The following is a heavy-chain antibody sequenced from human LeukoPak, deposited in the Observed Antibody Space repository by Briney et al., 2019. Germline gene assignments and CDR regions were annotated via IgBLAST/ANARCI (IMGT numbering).Heavy chain of an antibody. J-gene: IGHJ4*02. CDR1: GFTVSSNY. CDR2: IYSGGST. D-gene: IGHD3-9*01. V-gene: IGHV3-53*01. CDR3: ARVALDDILTGAFDY. Sequence: GGSLRLSCAASGFTVSSNYMSWVRQAPGKGQEWVSVIYSGGSTYYADSVKGRFTISRDNSKDTLYLQMNSLRAEDTAVYYCARVALDDILTGAFDYWGQGTLVTVSS.